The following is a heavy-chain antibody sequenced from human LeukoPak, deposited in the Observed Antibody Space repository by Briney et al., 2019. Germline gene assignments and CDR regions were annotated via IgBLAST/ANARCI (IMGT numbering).Heavy chain of an antibody. CDR3: ARKMNWGRAFDI. J-gene: IGHJ3*02. CDR1: GGSISSSNW. Sequence: PSQTLSLTCTVSGGSISSSNWWSWIRQPPGKGLEWIGEVHHSGRTNYNPSLKSRVTISVDKPKNQFSLNVTSVTAADTAVYYCARKMNWGRAFDIWGQGTKVIVSS. V-gene: IGHV4-4*02. CDR2: VHHSGRT. D-gene: IGHD3-16*01.